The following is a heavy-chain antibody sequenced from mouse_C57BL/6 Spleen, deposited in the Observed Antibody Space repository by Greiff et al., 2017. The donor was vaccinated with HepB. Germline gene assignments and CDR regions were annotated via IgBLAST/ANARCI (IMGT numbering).Heavy chain of an antibody. V-gene: IGHV1-64*01. Sequence: VQLQQPGAELVKPGASVKLSCKASGYTFTSYWMHWVKQRPGQGLEWIGMIHPNSGSTNYNEKFKSKATLTVDKSSSTAYMQLSSLTSEDSAVYYCARDTVNLGNFDYWGQGTTLTVSS. D-gene: IGHD1-1*01. CDR2: IHPNSGST. J-gene: IGHJ2*01. CDR3: ARDTVNLGNFDY. CDR1: GYTFTSYW.